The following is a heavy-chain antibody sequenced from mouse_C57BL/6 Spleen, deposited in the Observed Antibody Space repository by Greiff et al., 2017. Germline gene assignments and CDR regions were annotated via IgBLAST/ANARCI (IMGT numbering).Heavy chain of an antibody. D-gene: IGHD2-2*01. CDR3: ASDDGYGAMDY. V-gene: IGHV7-1*01. CDR1: GFTFSDFY. Sequence: EVQRVESGGGLVQSGRSLRLSCATSGFTFSDFYMEWVRQAPGQGLEWIAESRNKANDYTTEYSASVKGRFIVSRDTSQSFLYLPMKALRAEATAVYSFASDDGYGAMDYWGQGTSVTVSS. J-gene: IGHJ4*01. CDR2: SRNKANDYTT.